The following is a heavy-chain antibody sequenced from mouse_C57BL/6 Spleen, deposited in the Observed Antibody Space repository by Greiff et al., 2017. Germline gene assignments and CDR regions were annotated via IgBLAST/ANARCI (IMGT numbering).Heavy chain of an antibody. D-gene: IGHD1-1*01. CDR1: GYAFTNDL. CDR2: SYPGSGGT. Sequence: QVQLQQSGAELVRPGTSVKVSCKASGYAFTNDLIEWVKQRPGQGLEWIGLSYPGSGGTNFTEKFKGKATLTADKSSITAYMQLSSLTSEDSAVYFCARYYYGTYWGQGTLVTVSA. CDR3: ARYYYGTY. J-gene: IGHJ3*01. V-gene: IGHV1-54*01.